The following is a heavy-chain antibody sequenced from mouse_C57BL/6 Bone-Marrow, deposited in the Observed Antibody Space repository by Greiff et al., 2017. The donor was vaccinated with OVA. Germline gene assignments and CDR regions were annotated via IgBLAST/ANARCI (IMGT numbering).Heavy chain of an antibody. CDR1: GYTFTSYW. Sequence: QVQLQQPGAELVKPGASVKMSCKASGYTFTSYWMHWVKQRPGRGLEWIGRIDPNSGGTKYNEKFKSKATLTVDKPSSTAYMQLSSLTSEDSAVYYCARYPVYYYGSSYVTWFAYWGQGTLVTVSA. J-gene: IGHJ3*01. CDR3: ARYPVYYYGSSYVTWFAY. CDR2: IDPNSGGT. D-gene: IGHD1-1*01. V-gene: IGHV1-72*01.